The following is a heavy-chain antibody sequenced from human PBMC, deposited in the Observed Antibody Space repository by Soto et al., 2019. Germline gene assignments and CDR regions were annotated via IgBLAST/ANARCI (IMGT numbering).Heavy chain of an antibody. D-gene: IGHD3-10*01. CDR1: DGSISSSNW. V-gene: IGHV4-4*02. CDR2: THHSGTT. Sequence: SETLSLTCAVSDGSISSSNWWSWVRQPPGMRLEWIGETHHSGTTNHNPSLKSRVTISVDKSKNQFSLKLSSVTAADTALYYCAREGSGSSFFDYWGQGTLVTVSS. CDR3: AREGSGSSFFDY. J-gene: IGHJ4*02.